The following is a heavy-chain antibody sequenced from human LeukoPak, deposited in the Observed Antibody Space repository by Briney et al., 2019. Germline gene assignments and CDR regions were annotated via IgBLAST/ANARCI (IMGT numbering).Heavy chain of an antibody. D-gene: IGHD4-17*01. J-gene: IGHJ5*02. V-gene: IGHV1-2*02. CDR1: GYTFTGYY. CDR2: INPNSGGT. Sequence: AASVKVSCKASGYTFTGYYVHWVRQAPGQGLEWMGWINPNSGGTNYAQKFQGRVTMTRDTSISTAYMELSRLRSDDTAVYYCARDRGDRYTWFDPWGQGTLVTVSS. CDR3: ARDRGDRYTWFDP.